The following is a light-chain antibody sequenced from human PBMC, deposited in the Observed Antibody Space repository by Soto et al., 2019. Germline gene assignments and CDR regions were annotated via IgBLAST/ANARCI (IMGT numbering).Light chain of an antibody. Sequence: QSVLTQPPSASGSPGQSVTISCTGTSSDVGGYDYVSWYQQHPGKAPKLMIYDVTKRPSGVPDRFSGSKSANTASLTVSGLQAEDEADYYCSSYAGTHIVFGTGTEVTVL. J-gene: IGLJ1*01. V-gene: IGLV2-8*01. CDR3: SSYAGTHIV. CDR1: SSDVGGYDY. CDR2: DVT.